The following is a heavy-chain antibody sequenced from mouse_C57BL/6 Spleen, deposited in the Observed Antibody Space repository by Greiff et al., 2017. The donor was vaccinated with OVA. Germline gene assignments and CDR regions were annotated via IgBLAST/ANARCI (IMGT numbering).Heavy chain of an antibody. D-gene: IGHD1-1*01. V-gene: IGHV1-26*01. CDR3: ARGGYTGNY. CDR1: GYTFTDYY. CDR2: INPNNGGT. Sequence: EVQLQQSGPELVKPGASVKISCKASGYTFTDYYMNWVKQSHGKSLEWIGDINPNNGGTSYNQKFKGKATLTVDKSSSTAYMELRGLTSEDSAVYYCARGGYTGNYWGEDTTLAVSS. J-gene: IGHJ2*01.